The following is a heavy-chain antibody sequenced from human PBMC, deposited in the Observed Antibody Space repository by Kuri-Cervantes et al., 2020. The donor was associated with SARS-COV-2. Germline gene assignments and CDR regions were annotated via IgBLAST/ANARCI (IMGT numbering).Heavy chain of an antibody. CDR2: INSDGSST. J-gene: IGHJ6*02. Sequence: GESLKTSCAASGITFSSYWMHWVRQAPGKGLVWVSRINSDGSSTSYADSVKGRFTISRDNAKNTLYLQMNSLRAEDTAVYYCARAPVTPGYCYYYGMDVWGQGTTVTVSS. D-gene: IGHD4-23*01. CDR3: ARAPVTPGYCYYYGMDV. CDR1: GITFSSYW. V-gene: IGHV3-74*01.